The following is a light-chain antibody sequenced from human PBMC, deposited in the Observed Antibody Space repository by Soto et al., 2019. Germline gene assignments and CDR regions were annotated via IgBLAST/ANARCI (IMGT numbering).Light chain of an antibody. V-gene: IGKV4-1*01. CDR3: QQYSSTPWT. CDR1: QSVLYSVNNKNY. J-gene: IGKJ1*01. Sequence: DIVMTQSPDSLAVSLGERATINCKSSQSVLYSVNNKNYSAWFQQRPGQPPKLLIYWASLRESGVPDRFSGSGSGTDFTLTISSLQAEDVAVYYCQQYSSTPWTFGQGTKVEIK. CDR2: WAS.